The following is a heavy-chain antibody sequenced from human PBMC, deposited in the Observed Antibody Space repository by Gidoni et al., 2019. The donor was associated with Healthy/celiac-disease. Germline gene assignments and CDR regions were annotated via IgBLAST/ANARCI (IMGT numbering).Heavy chain of an antibody. Sequence: FLSSGGYYWSWIRQHPGKGLEWIGYIYYSGSTYYNTSLKSRVTISVDTSKNQFSLKLSSVTAADTAVYYCARGTDYYYYYMDVGGKGTTGTVSS. J-gene: IGHJ6*03. CDR1: FLSSGGYY. CDR2: IYYSGST. CDR3: ARGTDYYYYYMDV. V-gene: IGHV4-31*02.